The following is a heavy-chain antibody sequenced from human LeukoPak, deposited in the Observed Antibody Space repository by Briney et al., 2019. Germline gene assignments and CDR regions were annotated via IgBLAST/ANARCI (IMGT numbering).Heavy chain of an antibody. CDR1: GGSISSGNYY. CDR3: ARHEVEPTRKYFDF. Sequence: SETLSLTCTVSGGSISSGNYYWGWIRQPPGKGLEWIASIYYSGTTYYNSSLKSRGTISVDTSKNQFSLKLSSVTATDTAVYYCARHEVEPTRKYFDFWGQGTLVTVSS. D-gene: IGHD5-24*01. J-gene: IGHJ4*02. V-gene: IGHV4-39*01. CDR2: IYYSGTT.